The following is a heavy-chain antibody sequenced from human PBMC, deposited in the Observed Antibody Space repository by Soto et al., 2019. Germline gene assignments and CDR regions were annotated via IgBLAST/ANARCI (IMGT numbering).Heavy chain of an antibody. V-gene: IGHV3-9*01. D-gene: IGHD3-10*01. CDR2: IFWNGNRM. Sequence: GGSLRLSCAAPGFTFSSYVMSWVRQAPGKGLEWVSGIFWNGNRMDYADSVKGRFFISRDNAKNSLYLQMNSLREDDTALYYCTKDINMGGVDVWGQGTTVTVSS. CDR1: GFTFSSYV. J-gene: IGHJ6*02. CDR3: TKDINMGGVDV.